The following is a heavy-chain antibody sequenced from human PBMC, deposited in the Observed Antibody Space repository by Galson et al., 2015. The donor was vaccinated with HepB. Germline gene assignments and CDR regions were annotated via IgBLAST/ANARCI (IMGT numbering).Heavy chain of an antibody. Sequence: SVKVSCKASGYTFKTSAMHWVRQAPGQRLEWMGWIDAGNGDTRYSQKFQGRLTITRDTSANTVSMQLSSLTSEDTAVYFCARAMFAFPKRNPSYAFDIWGQGTMVTVSP. CDR1: GYTFKTSA. J-gene: IGHJ3*02. CDR2: IDAGNGDT. CDR3: ARAMFAFPKRNPSYAFDI. V-gene: IGHV1-3*01. D-gene: IGHD3-10*02.